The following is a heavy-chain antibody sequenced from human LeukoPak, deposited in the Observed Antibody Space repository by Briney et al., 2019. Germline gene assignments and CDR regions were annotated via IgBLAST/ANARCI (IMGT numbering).Heavy chain of an antibody. CDR1: GFTFSNYA. D-gene: IGHD2-2*01. CDR2: ITRFTGTT. Sequence: SGGSLRLSCAASGFTFSNYAMTWVRQAPGRGLEWISTITRFTGTTYYADSVKGRFTISRGDSNNTLYLQMNNLRAGDTAVYYCARDTRLMYYFDFWGQGALVTVSS. V-gene: IGHV3-23*01. J-gene: IGHJ4*02. CDR3: ARDTRLMYYFDF.